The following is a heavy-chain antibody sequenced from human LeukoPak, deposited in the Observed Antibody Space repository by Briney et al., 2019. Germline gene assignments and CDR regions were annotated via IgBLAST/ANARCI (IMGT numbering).Heavy chain of an antibody. Sequence: SVKVSGKASGGTFSSYAISWVRQAPGQGLEWMGGIIPIFGTANYAQKFQGRVTITADESTSTAYMELSSLRSEDTAVYYCARPRYCSGGSCYTWFDPWGQGTLVTVSS. V-gene: IGHV1-69*01. CDR1: GGTFSSYA. J-gene: IGHJ5*02. CDR3: ARPRYCSGGSCYTWFDP. D-gene: IGHD2-15*01. CDR2: IIPIFGTA.